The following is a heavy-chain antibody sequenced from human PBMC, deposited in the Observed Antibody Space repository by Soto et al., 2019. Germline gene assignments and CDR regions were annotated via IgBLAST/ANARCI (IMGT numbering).Heavy chain of an antibody. V-gene: IGHV4-34*01. CDR3: ANTFKFEPIFGVVRPYYFDY. CDR2: IKHGRST. Sequence: QVLLQQWGAGLLKPSETLSLTCAVYGGSFSGYYWSWIRQSPGKGLEWIGEIKHGRSTNYNPSLNTRVTISLDTSKNQFTLKLSSVTAAKTAVYYCANTFKFEPIFGVVRPYYFDYWGQGTLVTVSS. D-gene: IGHD3-3*01. J-gene: IGHJ4*02. CDR1: GGSFSGYY.